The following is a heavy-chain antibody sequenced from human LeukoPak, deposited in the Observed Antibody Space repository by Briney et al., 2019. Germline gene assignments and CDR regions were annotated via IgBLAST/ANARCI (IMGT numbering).Heavy chain of an antibody. V-gene: IGHV3-20*04. CDR2: INWNGGST. D-gene: IGHD2-15*01. J-gene: IGHJ6*03. CDR3: ARVGPYCSGGSCYSIIRYYYYMDV. CDR1: GFTFDDYG. Sequence: GGSLRLSCAASGFTFDDYGMSWVRQAPGKGLEWVSGINWNGGSTGYADSVKGRFTTSRDNAKNSLYLQMNSLRAEDTALYYCARVGPYCSGGSCYSIIRYYYYMDVWGKGTTVTVSS.